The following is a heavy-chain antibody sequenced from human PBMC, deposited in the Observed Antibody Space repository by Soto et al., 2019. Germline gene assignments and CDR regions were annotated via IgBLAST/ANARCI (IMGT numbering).Heavy chain of an antibody. D-gene: IGHD4-17*01. CDR1: GFSLKTGGAG. CDR3: AHRGYGDYPRDNWFDP. Sequence: QITLKESGPTLVKPTQTLTLTCTFSGFSLKTGGAGVGWIRQPPGKALEWIALIYWNEDKRYSPSLKSRLTITKDTSKNQVVLTMTNMDPVDTATYYCAHRGYGDYPRDNWFDPWGKGTLVTVSS. CDR2: IYWNEDK. J-gene: IGHJ5*02. V-gene: IGHV2-5*01.